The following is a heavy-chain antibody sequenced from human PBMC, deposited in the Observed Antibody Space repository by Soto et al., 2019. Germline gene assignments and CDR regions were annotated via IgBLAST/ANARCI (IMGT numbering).Heavy chain of an antibody. CDR3: AKTFWSGQIDY. J-gene: IGHJ4*02. CDR2: ISYDGSNK. D-gene: IGHD3-3*01. V-gene: IGHV3-30*18. Sequence: PGGSLRLSCAASGFTFSSYGMHWVRQAPGKGLEWVAVISYDGSNKYYADSVKGRFTISRDNSKNTLYLQMNSLRAEDTAVYYCAKTFWSGQIDYWGQGTLVNVAS. CDR1: GFTFSSYG.